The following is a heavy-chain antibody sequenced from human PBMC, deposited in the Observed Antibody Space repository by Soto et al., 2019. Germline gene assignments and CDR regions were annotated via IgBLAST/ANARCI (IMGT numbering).Heavy chain of an antibody. Sequence: EVQLVESGGGLVQPGGSLRLSCEASGCTFRNYDMHSVRQGTGKGLECVSGISAAGDPDYADSVEGRFTSSRENAQNSFFLQMNSLRVGDTAVYYCARTDRDFYGLDVWGQGTTVIVSS. V-gene: IGHV3-13*05. J-gene: IGHJ6*02. CDR1: GCTFRNYD. CDR2: ISAAGDP. CDR3: ARTDRDFYGLDV.